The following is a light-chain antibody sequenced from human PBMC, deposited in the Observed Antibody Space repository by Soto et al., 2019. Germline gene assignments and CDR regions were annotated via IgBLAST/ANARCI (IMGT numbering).Light chain of an antibody. CDR3: QQANSFPFT. CDR1: QAISRS. CDR2: AAS. J-gene: IGKJ3*01. V-gene: IGKV1-12*02. Sequence: DIQMTQSPSSVSASVGDRVTITCRASQAISRSLAWYQQKPGEAPKLLIYAASILHSGVPSRFSGSGSGTDFTLTITRLQPEDFASYYCQQANSFPFTIGPGTKV.